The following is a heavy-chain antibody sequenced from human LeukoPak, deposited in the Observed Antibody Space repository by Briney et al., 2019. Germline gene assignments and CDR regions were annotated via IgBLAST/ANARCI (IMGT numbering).Heavy chain of an antibody. V-gene: IGHV3-30*02. J-gene: IGHJ4*02. CDR3: ASTYYDSSGYYYGLDY. Sequence: GGSLRLSCAASGFTFSSYGMHWVRQAPGKGLEWVAFIRYDGSNKYYADSVKGRFTISRDNSKNTLYLQMNSLRAEDTAVYYCASTYYDSSGYYYGLDYWGQGTLVTVSS. D-gene: IGHD3-22*01. CDR1: GFTFSSYG. CDR2: IRYDGSNK.